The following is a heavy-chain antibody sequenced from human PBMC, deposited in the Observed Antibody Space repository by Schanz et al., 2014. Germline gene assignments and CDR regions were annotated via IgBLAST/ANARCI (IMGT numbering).Heavy chain of an antibody. J-gene: IGHJ3*01. V-gene: IGHV1-18*01. CDR1: GYTFTSYG. D-gene: IGHD3-9*01. CDR3: ARETTIITGGAFDV. CDR2: ISAFDDKT. Sequence: QVQLVQSGAEVKKPGASVKVSCKASGYTFTSYGITWVRQAPGQGPEWMGWISAFDDKTDYAQNFQGRLIMTTDTSTTTVYMELRGLRSDDTAVYYCARETTIITGGAFDVWGEGTMVTVPS.